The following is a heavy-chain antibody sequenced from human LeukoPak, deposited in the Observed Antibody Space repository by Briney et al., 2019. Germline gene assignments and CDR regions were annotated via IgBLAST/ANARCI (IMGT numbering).Heavy chain of an antibody. CDR2: IYGESEK. Sequence: GESLRLSCAASGFTFSSYWMSWVRQPPGKGLECVAYIYGESEKRYVDSVKGRVTISRDTAKNSLYLKMNSLRVEDTAIYYCARDYLESSGAGYDYWGQGTLVTVSS. V-gene: IGHV3-7*01. D-gene: IGHD3-22*01. CDR1: GFTFSSYW. J-gene: IGHJ4*02. CDR3: ARDYLESSGAGYDY.